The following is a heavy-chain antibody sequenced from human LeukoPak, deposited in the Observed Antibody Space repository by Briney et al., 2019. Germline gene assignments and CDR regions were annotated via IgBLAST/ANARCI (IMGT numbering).Heavy chain of an antibody. Sequence: SETLSLTCTVSGGSVSSGSYYWSWIRQPPGKGLEWIGYIYYSGSTNYNPSLKSRVTISVDTSKNQFSLKLSSVTAADTAVYYCARTEGAAGTLHIDYWGQGTLVTVSS. CDR3: ARTEGAAGTLHIDY. CDR2: IYYSGST. D-gene: IGHD6-13*01. CDR1: GGSVSSGSYY. J-gene: IGHJ4*02. V-gene: IGHV4-61*01.